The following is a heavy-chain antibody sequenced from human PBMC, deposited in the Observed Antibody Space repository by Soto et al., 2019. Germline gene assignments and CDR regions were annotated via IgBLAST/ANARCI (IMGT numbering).Heavy chain of an antibody. CDR2: IYYGGST. V-gene: IGHV4-39*01. D-gene: IGHD3-3*01. Sequence: SETLSLTCTVSGGSISSSSYYWGWIRQPPGKGLEWIGSIYYGGSTYYNPSLKSRVTISVDTSKNQFSLKLSSVTAADTAVYYCAGGRFLEWLPRGGNGMDARGQGTTVTVSS. J-gene: IGHJ6*02. CDR1: GGSISSSSYY. CDR3: AGGRFLEWLPRGGNGMDA.